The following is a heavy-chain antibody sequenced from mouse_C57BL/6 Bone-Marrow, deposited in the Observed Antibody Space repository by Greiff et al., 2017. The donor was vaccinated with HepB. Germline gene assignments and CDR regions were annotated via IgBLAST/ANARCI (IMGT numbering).Heavy chain of an antibody. Sequence: VKLMESGAELVRPGASVTLSCKASGYTFTDYEMHWVKQTPVHGLEWIGAIDPETGGTAYNQKFKGKAILTADKSSSTAYMELRSLTSEDSAVYYCTDLTGTRAMDYWGQGTSVTVSS. CDR2: IDPETGGT. J-gene: IGHJ4*01. D-gene: IGHD4-1*01. CDR3: TDLTGTRAMDY. V-gene: IGHV1-15*01. CDR1: GYTFTDYE.